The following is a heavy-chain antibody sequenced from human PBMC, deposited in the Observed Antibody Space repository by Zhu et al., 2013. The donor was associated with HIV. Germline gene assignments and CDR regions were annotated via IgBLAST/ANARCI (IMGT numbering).Heavy chain of an antibody. CDR2: INPNSGGT. CDR1: GYSFTGYY. D-gene: IGHD6-13*01. J-gene: IGHJ6*03. Sequence: QVQLVQSGAEVKKPGASVKVSCKASGYSFTGYYILWVRQAPGQGLEWMGWINPNSGGTNYAQKFQGRVTMTRDTSISTAYMELSRLRSDDTAVYYCARDKIGIATTYYYYMDVWGKGTTVTVSS. V-gene: IGHV1-2*02. CDR3: ARDKIGIATTYYYYMDV.